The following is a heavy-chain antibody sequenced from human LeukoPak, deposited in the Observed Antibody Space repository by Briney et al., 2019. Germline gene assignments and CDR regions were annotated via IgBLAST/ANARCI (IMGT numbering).Heavy chain of an antibody. V-gene: IGHV1-24*01. CDR3: ATSGSLDYYYMDV. CDR2: FDPEDGET. CDR1: GYTLTELS. D-gene: IGHD1-26*01. Sequence: ASVKVSCKVSGYTLTELSMHWVRQAPGKGLEWMGGFDPEDGETIYAQKFQGRVTMTEDTSTDTAYMELSSLRSEDMAVYYCATSGSLDYYYMDVWGKGTTVTVSS. J-gene: IGHJ6*03.